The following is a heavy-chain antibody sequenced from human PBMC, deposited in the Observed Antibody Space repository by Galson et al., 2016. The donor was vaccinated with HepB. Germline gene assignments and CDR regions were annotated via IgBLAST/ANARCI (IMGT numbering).Heavy chain of an antibody. CDR2: INPNSGGT. Sequence: SVKVSCKGSGYTFTGYYIHWVRQAPGQGLEWMGWINPNSGGTNYAQKFKGRVTITGDTSISTAYMELSGLRSDDAAVYYWATLVGLTNYYYYMDVWGKGTTVTVSS. V-gene: IGHV1-2*02. J-gene: IGHJ6*03. D-gene: IGHD1-26*01. CDR3: ATLVGLTNYYYYMDV. CDR1: GYTFTGYY.